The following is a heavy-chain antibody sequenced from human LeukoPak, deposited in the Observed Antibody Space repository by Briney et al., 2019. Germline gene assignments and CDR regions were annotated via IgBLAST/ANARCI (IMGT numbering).Heavy chain of an antibody. J-gene: IGHJ4*02. D-gene: IGHD5-12*01. V-gene: IGHV1-69*13. CDR3: ARAGVGGYDREFSY. CDR1: GGTFSSYA. CDR2: IIPIFGTA. Sequence: SVKVFCKASGGTFSSYAISWVRQAPGQGLEWMGGIIPIFGTANYVQKFQGRVTITADESTSTAYMELSSLRSEDTAVYYCARAGVGGYDREFSYWGQGTLVTVS.